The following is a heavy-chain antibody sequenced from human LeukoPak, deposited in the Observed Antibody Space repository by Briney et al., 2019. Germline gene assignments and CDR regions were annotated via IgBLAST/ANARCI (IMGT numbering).Heavy chain of an antibody. Sequence: SETLSLTCTVSGDSISSNGYYWSWIRQHPGRGLEWIGFIHNSGSAYYIPPLKGRVTISMDTSKNQFSLKLSSVTAADTAVYYCARVRVVVPAAFDYWGQGTLVTVSS. J-gene: IGHJ4*02. D-gene: IGHD2-2*01. CDR2: IHNSGSA. V-gene: IGHV4-30-4*01. CDR3: ARVRVVVPAAFDY. CDR1: GDSISSNGYY.